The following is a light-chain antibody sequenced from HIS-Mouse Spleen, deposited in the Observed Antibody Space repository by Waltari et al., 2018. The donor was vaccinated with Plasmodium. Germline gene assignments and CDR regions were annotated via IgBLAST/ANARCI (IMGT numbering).Light chain of an antibody. Sequence: SYDLTHPPPVAVSPGQTARITCSGDALPKKYAYWYQHKTGQAPALVIYEDSKRPSGIPERFPGSSSGTMATLTISVAQVEDEADYYCYSPDSSGNHRVFGGGTKLTVL. CDR1: ALPKKY. CDR2: EDS. J-gene: IGLJ3*02. CDR3: YSPDSSGNHRV. V-gene: IGLV3-10*01.